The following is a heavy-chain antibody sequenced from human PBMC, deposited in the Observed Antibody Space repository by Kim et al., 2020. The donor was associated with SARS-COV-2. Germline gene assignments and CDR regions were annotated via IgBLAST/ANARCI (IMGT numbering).Heavy chain of an antibody. Sequence: GGSLRLTCAASGFTFSSYSMNWVCKAPRQGMERVSFISSSSSYIYYSDPAMGRFTISRDNAKNSLYLQMNSLRAEDTAVYYFSKGYCSSTRCYYRRVYDYDGMDVWGQGTTVTVSS. CDR3: SKGYCSSTRCYYRRVYDYDGMDV. V-gene: IGHV3-21*01. CDR2: ISSSSSYI. D-gene: IGHD2-2*01. J-gene: IGHJ6*02. CDR1: GFTFSSYS.